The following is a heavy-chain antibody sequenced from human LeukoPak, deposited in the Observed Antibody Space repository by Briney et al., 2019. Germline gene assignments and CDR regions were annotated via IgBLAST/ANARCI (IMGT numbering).Heavy chain of an antibody. J-gene: IGHJ5*02. CDR1: GDPISSSAYY. CDR2: IHYSGST. CDR3: ARLRYFDWLLFDP. Sequence: RASETLSLTCTVSGDPISSSAYYWVWIRQPPGKGLEWIGNIHYSGSTNYSPSLKGRVTISLDTSKNQFSLNLRSVTAPDTAVYYCARLRYFDWLLFDPWGQGTLVTVSS. V-gene: IGHV4-39*01. D-gene: IGHD3-9*01.